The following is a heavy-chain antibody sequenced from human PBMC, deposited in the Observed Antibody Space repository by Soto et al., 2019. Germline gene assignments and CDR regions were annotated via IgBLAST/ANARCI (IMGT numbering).Heavy chain of an antibody. CDR2: ISSSRGTI. V-gene: IGHV3-11*01. CDR1: GFTFSDYY. CDR3: ARGKFGESLDY. D-gene: IGHD3-10*01. J-gene: IGHJ4*02. Sequence: PGGSLRLSCVGSGFTFSDYYMTWIRQAPGKGLEWVSYISSSRGTIYYADSVKGRFTISRDNSKNSLFLQMISLRAEDTALYYCARGKFGESLDYWGQGSLVTVSS.